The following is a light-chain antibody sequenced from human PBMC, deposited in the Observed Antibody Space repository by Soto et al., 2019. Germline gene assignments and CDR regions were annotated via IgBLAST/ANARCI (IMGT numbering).Light chain of an antibody. CDR3: QQRSGYT. CDR1: QSVSSY. CDR2: DAS. Sequence: EIVLTQSPATLSLSPGERATLSCRASQSVSSYLAWYQQKPGQAPRLLIYDASNRATGIPVRFSGSGSGTDFTLTISSLEPEDFAVYYCQQRSGYTFGQGTKLEIK. J-gene: IGKJ2*01. V-gene: IGKV3-11*01.